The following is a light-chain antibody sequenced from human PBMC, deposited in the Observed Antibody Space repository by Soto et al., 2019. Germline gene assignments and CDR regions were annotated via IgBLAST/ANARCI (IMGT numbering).Light chain of an antibody. J-gene: IGLJ1*01. Sequence: QSALTQPPSASGSPGQSVAISCTGTSSDVGGYNYVSWYQQHPGKAPKLKIYEVNKRPSRVPDRFSGSKSGNTASLTVSGLHAEDEAYYYCSSYAGSRNVFGTGTKVTVL. V-gene: IGLV2-8*01. CDR2: EVN. CDR3: SSYAGSRNV. CDR1: SSDVGGYNY.